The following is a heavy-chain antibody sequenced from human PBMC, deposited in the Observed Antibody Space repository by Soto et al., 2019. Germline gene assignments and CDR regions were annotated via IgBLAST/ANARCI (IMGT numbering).Heavy chain of an antibody. J-gene: IGHJ3*02. V-gene: IGHV3-48*02. CDR2: ISSSSSTI. D-gene: IGHD3-10*01. CDR3: ARQSGPSDAFDI. Sequence: EVQLVESGGGLVQPGGSLRLSCAASGFTFSSYSMNWVRQAPGKGLEWVSYISSSSSTIYYADSVKGRFTISRDNAKNSLYLQRNSLRDEDTDVYYCARQSGPSDAFDIWGQGTMVTVSS. CDR1: GFTFSSYS.